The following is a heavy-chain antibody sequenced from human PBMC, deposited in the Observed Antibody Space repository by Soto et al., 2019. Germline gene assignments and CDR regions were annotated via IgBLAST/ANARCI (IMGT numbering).Heavy chain of an antibody. V-gene: IGHV5-51*01. CDR2: IFPGDSDT. D-gene: IGHD2-8*01. Sequence: EALKISCKTSGYNFAGYWIGWVRQMPGKGLEWLGIIFPGDSDTKYSPSFQGQVIISADKSIRIAYLQWSRLKASCTAIYYCARQNGMGSWGQGSTLTV. CDR3: ARQNGMGS. J-gene: IGHJ6*02. CDR1: GYNFAGYW.